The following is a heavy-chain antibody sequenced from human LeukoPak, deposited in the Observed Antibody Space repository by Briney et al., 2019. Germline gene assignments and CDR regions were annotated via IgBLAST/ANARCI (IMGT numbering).Heavy chain of an antibody. CDR3: ARHQTYSSGWHVGLLGAFDI. Sequence: PSETLSLNCTVSGGXXXXXXYYWGWIXQXXXXXXXXXXXXXYSGXTYYNPSLKSRVTISVDTSKNQFSLKLSSLTAADTAVYYCARHQTYSSGWHVGLLGAFDIWSQGTMVTVSS. J-gene: IGHJ3*02. V-gene: IGHV4-39*01. CDR1: GGXXXXXXYY. D-gene: IGHD6-19*01. CDR2: XXYSGXT.